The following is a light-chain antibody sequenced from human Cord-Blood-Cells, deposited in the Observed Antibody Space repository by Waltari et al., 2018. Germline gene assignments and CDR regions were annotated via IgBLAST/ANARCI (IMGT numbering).Light chain of an antibody. CDR1: QSVSSSY. Sequence: EIVLTTSPGTLSSSLGESVTLSCRASQSVSSSYLAWYQQKPGQAPRLLIYGASSRATGIPDRFSGSGSGTDFTLTISRLEPEDFAVYYCQQYGSSRGFTFGPGTKVDIK. V-gene: IGKV3-20*01. CDR3: QQYGSSRGFT. CDR2: GAS. J-gene: IGKJ3*01.